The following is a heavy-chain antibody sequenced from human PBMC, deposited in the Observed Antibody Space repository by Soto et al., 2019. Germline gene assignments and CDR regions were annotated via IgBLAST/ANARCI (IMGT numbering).Heavy chain of an antibody. CDR3: AIDNSRRELGRHFDH. CDR2: ISAYNGNT. CDR1: GYTFTSYG. Sequence: QVQLVQSGAEVKKPGASVKVSCKASGYTFTSYGISWVRQAPGQGLAWMGWISAYNGNTNYAQKLQGRVTMTTDTTTIKAYMELRSQISDCTAVYYGAIDNSRRELGRHFDHRGQGNLVSVSS. D-gene: IGHD3-10*01. J-gene: IGHJ4*02. V-gene: IGHV1-18*04.